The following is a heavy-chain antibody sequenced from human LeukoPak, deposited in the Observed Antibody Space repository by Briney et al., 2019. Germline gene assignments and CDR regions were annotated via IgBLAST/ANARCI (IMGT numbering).Heavy chain of an antibody. CDR3: AKSPGHYYYYYMDV. J-gene: IGHJ6*03. CDR1: GFTFSSSA. V-gene: IGHV3-23*01. Sequence: GGSLRLSCAASGFTFSSSAMNWVRQAPGKGLEWVSTISGSGDRTYYADSVKGRFTISRDNSKNTLFLQMNSLRAEDTAVYYCAKSPGHYYYYYMDVWGKGTTVTISS. CDR2: ISGSGDRT.